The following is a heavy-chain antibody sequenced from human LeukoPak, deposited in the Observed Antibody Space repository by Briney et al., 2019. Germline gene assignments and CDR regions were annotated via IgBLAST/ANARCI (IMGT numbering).Heavy chain of an antibody. CDR1: GDSMSGYS. D-gene: IGHD3-10*01. J-gene: IGHJ4*02. CDR2: IYSSGFT. V-gene: IGHV4-4*07. CDR3: ARVHIVTGTYFDS. Sequence: PSETLSLTCTISGDSMSGYSWSWLRQPAGKELEWIGRIYSSGFTEYNLSLDGRVTISIETSKNQFSLMLDSVTAADTATYYCARVHIVTGTYFDSWGQGALVTVSS.